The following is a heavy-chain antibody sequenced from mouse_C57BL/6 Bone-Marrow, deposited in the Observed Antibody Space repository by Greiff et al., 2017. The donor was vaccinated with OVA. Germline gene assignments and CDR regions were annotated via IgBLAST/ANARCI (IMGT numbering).Heavy chain of an antibody. V-gene: IGHV8-8*01. J-gene: IGHJ4*01. CDR1: GFSLSTFGMG. CDR2: IWWDDDK. Sequence: QVTLKVSGPGILQPSQTLSLTCSFSGFSLSTFGMGVGWIRQPSGKGLEWLAHIWWDDDKYYNPALKSRLTISKDTSKNQVFLKIANVDTADTATYYCALTLYYSKYEAMDYWGQGTSVTVSS. CDR3: ALTLYYSKYEAMDY. D-gene: IGHD2-5*01.